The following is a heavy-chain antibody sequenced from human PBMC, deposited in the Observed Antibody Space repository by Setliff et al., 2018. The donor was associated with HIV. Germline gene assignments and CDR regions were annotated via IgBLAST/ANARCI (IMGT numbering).Heavy chain of an antibody. CDR1: GYPLSELS. V-gene: IGHV1-24*01. Sequence: SCKVSGYPLSELSIHWVRQAPGKGLEWMGGSDAEDGESVYAQKFQDRVTMTEDRSTDTAYMELSSLRSEDTAVYYCATVPLGDWSFDSWGQGTLVTVSS. J-gene: IGHJ4*02. CDR3: ATVPLGDWSFDS. CDR2: SDAEDGES. D-gene: IGHD3-9*01.